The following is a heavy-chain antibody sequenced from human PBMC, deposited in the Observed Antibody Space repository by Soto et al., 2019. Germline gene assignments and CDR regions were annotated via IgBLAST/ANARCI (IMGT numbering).Heavy chain of an antibody. CDR1: GFTFSSYA. V-gene: IGHV3-23*01. D-gene: IGHD6-13*01. CDR3: ATDTSTWYGGLDYYAMDV. Sequence: EVQLLESGGGLVQPGGSLRLSCAASGFTFSSYAMSWVRQAPGKGLEWVSAISSSGSSTYYADSVKGRFTIFRDNSKNTLYQQMNSLTAEDTAVYYCATDTSTWYGGLDYYAMDVWGQGTTVTVS. CDR2: ISSSGSST. J-gene: IGHJ6*02.